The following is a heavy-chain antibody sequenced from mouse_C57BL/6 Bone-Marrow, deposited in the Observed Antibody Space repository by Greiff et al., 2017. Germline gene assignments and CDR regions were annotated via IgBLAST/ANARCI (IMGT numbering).Heavy chain of an antibody. J-gene: IGHJ1*03. CDR3: EKDYGSSCWYFEV. D-gene: IGHD1-1*01. CDR2: IYPSDGST. CDR1: GYTFTSYD. Sequence: QVQLKESGPELVKPGASVKLSCKASGYTFTSYDINWVKQRPGQGLEWIGWIYPSDGSTKYNEKFKGKATLTVDTSSSTAYMELHSLTSEDAAVYLWEKDYGSSCWYFEVWGKGTTVTVSS. V-gene: IGHV1-85*01.